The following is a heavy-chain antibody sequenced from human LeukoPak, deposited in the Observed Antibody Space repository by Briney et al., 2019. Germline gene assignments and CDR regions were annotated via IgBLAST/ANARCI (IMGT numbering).Heavy chain of an antibody. V-gene: IGHV4-4*07. D-gene: IGHD2-15*01. CDR1: GGSISSYY. CDR2: IYTSGST. J-gene: IGHJ4*02. CDR3: ARGYCSGGSCYPSGFDY. Sequence: SETLSLTCTVSGGSISSYYWSWIRQPAGKGLEWIWRIYTSGSTNYNPSLKSRVTMSVDTSKNQFSLKLSSVTAADTAVYYCARGYCSGGSCYPSGFDYWGQGTLVTVSS.